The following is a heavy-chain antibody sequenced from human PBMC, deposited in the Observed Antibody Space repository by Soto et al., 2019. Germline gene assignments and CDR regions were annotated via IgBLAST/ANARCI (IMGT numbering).Heavy chain of an antibody. J-gene: IGHJ5*02. D-gene: IGHD6-13*01. Sequence: GGSLRLSCAVSGFTLNSNAMRWLRQAPGKGLEWVSAISGSGGSTYYADSVKGRFTISRDNSKNTLYLQMNSLRAEDTAVYYCAKGERYSSSWGNNWFDPWGQGTLVTVSS. CDR1: GFTLNSNA. V-gene: IGHV3-23*01. CDR2: ISGSGGST. CDR3: AKGERYSSSWGNNWFDP.